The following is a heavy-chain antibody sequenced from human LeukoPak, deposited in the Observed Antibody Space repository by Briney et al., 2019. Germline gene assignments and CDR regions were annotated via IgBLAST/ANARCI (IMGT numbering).Heavy chain of an antibody. D-gene: IGHD3-22*01. V-gene: IGHV4-59*01. CDR1: GGSISSYY. CDR3: ARDVLARYYYDSSGYYPYFDY. Sequence: SETLSLTCTVSGGSISSYYWSWIRQPPGKGLEWIGYIYYSGSTNYNPSLKSRVTISVDTSKNQFSLKLSSVTAADTAVYYCARDVLARYYYDSSGYYPYFDYWGQGTLVTVSS. J-gene: IGHJ4*02. CDR2: IYYSGST.